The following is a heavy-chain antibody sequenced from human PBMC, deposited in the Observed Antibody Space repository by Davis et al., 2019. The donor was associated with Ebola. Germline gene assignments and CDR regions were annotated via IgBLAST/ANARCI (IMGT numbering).Heavy chain of an antibody. Sequence: ASVKVSCKASGYTFTDYAVNWVRQAPGQGPEWMGWINTRTGHPIYAQAFTGRLVFSLDTSVNTAYMDILSLTDDDTALYYCAVPMSSSTAFDLWGQGTLVTVSS. CDR1: GYTFTDYA. CDR2: INTRTGHP. D-gene: IGHD6-6*01. V-gene: IGHV7-4-1*01. CDR3: AVPMSSSTAFDL. J-gene: IGHJ3*01.